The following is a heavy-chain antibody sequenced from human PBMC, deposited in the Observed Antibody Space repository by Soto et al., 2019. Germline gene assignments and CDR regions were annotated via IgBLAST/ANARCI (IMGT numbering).Heavy chain of an antibody. V-gene: IGHV3-53*01. Sequence: DVQLVESGGVLIQPGESLRLSCAAFGFTISGKKYVAWVRQAPWKGLEWVSALYDLDGSFYAASVKGRFTTSSDSSKTTVYLQMNDLRPDDTAVYYCATWHEREHAYDVWGQGTTVTVSS. D-gene: IGHD1-1*01. CDR1: GFTISGKKY. J-gene: IGHJ3*01. CDR2: LYDLDGS. CDR3: ATWHEREHAYDV.